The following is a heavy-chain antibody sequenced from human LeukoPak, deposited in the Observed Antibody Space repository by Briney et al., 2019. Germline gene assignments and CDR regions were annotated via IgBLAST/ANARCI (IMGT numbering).Heavy chain of an antibody. J-gene: IGHJ4*02. CDR2: FYYSGST. CDR3: ARRGGSNTSPFDY. D-gene: IGHD3-16*01. Sequence: PSETLSLTCIVSGGSITSYFWSWIRQPPGKGLEWIGYFYYSGSTNYNPSLKSRVTISVDTSKSQFSLKLTSVTAADTAVYYCARRGGSNTSPFDYWGQGTLVTVSS. V-gene: IGHV4-59*08. CDR1: GGSITSYF.